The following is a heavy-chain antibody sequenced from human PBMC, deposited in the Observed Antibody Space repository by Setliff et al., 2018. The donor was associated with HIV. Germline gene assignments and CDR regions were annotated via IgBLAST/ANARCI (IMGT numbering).Heavy chain of an antibody. D-gene: IGHD1-26*01. CDR2: INRSGST. CDR1: GGSLSDYY. Sequence: PSETLSLTCAVYGGSLSDYYWTWIRQPPGKGLEWIGEINRSGSTNYKESLKSRVTMSVDTSNNHFSLNLNSVTAADTAVYYCARGSLGVGRRRPFDPWGQGTLVTVSS. CDR3: ARGSLGVGRRRPFDP. V-gene: IGHV4-34*01. J-gene: IGHJ5*02.